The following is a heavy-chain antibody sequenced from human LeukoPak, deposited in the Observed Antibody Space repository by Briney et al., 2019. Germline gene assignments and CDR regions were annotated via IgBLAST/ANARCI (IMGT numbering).Heavy chain of an antibody. CDR1: GGTFSSYA. CDR2: IIPIFGTA. Sequence: GSSVKVSCKASGGTFSSYAISWVRQAPGQGLEWMGGIIPIFGTANYAQKSQGRVMVTADESTSTAYMELSSLRSEDTAVYYCARPDEDRGYSYGYNYWGQGTLVTVSS. J-gene: IGHJ4*02. CDR3: ARPDEDRGYSYGYNY. D-gene: IGHD5-18*01. V-gene: IGHV1-69*01.